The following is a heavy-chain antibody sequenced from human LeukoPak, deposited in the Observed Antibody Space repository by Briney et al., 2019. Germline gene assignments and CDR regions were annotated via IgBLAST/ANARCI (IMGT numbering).Heavy chain of an antibody. J-gene: IGHJ4*02. CDR1: GYTFTIYY. V-gene: IGHV1-46*01. CDR3: ARNQVVGAGDYFDY. D-gene: IGHD1-26*01. CDR2: INPSGGST. Sequence: GASVTVSCTASGYTFTIYYMHWVRQAPGQGLEWMGIINPSGGSTSYAQKFQGRVTMTRDTSTSTVYMELSSLRSEDTAVYYCARNQVVGAGDYFDYWGQGTLVTVSS.